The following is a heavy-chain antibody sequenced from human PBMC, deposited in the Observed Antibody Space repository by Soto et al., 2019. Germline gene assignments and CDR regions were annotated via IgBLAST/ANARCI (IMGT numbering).Heavy chain of an antibody. CDR3: ARHLYTKAKGTLLADC. CDR1: GYGFSNYW. V-gene: IGHV5-51*01. J-gene: IGHJ4*02. CDR2: IFPRDSDT. D-gene: IGHD2-8*01. Sequence: GESLKISCEGSGYGFSNYWIGWVRQKSGKGLEWMGIIFPRDSDTKYNPSLQGQVSISDDNSVATAYLHLSSLKPSDSAIYYCARHLYTKAKGTLLADCWGLGTPVTVSA.